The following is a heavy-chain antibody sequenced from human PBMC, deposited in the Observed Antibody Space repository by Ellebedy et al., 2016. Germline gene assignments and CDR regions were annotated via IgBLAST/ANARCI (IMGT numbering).Heavy chain of an antibody. Sequence: GGSLRLSCAASGFTFIDYIMNWVRQAPGKGLEWVSSISSSSSCIYYADSMKGRFTISRDNANNSLFLQLNSLRAEDTAVYYCARGPRRTIFGVIMFNWFDPWGQGTLVTVSS. CDR1: GFTFIDYI. CDR3: ARGPRRTIFGVIMFNWFDP. J-gene: IGHJ5*02. D-gene: IGHD3-3*01. CDR2: ISSSSSCI. V-gene: IGHV3-21*01.